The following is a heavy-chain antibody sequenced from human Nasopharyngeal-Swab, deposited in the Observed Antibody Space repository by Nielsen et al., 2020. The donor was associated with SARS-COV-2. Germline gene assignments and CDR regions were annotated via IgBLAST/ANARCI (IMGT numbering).Heavy chain of an antibody. Sequence: SQTLSLTCAISGDSVSSNSAAWNWIRQSPSRGLEWLGRTYYRSKWYNDYAVSVKSRITINPDTSKNQFSLQLNSVTPEDTAVYYCARALTVLRFLEWSPGYFGYWGQGTLVTVSS. D-gene: IGHD3-3*01. CDR1: GDSVSSNSAA. V-gene: IGHV6-1*01. CDR2: TYYRSKWYN. J-gene: IGHJ4*02. CDR3: ARALTVLRFLEWSPGYFGY.